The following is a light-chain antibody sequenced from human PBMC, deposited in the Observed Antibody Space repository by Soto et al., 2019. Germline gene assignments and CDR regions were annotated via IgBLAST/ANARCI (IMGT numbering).Light chain of an antibody. CDR3: SSYTSSSTFPSV. J-gene: IGLJ1*01. CDR2: DVS. CDR1: SSDVGGYNY. V-gene: IGLV2-14*01. Sequence: QSVLTQPASVSGSPGQSITISCTGTSSDVGGYNYVSWYQQNPGKAPKLMIYDVSNRPSGVSNRFSGSKSGNTASLTISGLQAEDEADYYCSSYTSSSTFPSVFGTGTKVPVL.